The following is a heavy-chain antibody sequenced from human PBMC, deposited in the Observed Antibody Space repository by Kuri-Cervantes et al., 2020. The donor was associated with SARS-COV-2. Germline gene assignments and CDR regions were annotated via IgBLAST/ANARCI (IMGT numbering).Heavy chain of an antibody. D-gene: IGHD2-21*01. CDR2: ISSSSSYI. J-gene: IGHJ4*02. V-gene: IGHV3-21*01. Sequence: GGSLKLSCAASGFPFNTYTMNWVRQAPGKGLEWVSSISSSSSYIYYADSVKGRFTISRDNAKNSLYLQMNSLRAEDTAVYYCARPRRGLEHIVGQFDYWGQGTLVTVSS. CDR1: GFPFNTYT. CDR3: ARPRRGLEHIVGQFDY.